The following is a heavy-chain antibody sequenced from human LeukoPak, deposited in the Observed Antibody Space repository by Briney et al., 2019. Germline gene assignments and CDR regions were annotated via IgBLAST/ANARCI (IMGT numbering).Heavy chain of an antibody. CDR1: GFTFRQYA. CDR2: ISGSGDDT. V-gene: IGHV3-23*01. J-gene: IGHJ6*02. D-gene: IGHD3-10*01. Sequence: PGGSLRLSCAASGFTFRQYAMSWVRQAPGKGLEWVSGISGSGDDTYYTDSVKGRFTISRDNSNNTMYLRMNNLRSEDTAVYFCVRDYYGSGTYQGNYYYGMDVWGHGTTVTVSS. CDR3: VRDYYGSGTYQGNYYYGMDV.